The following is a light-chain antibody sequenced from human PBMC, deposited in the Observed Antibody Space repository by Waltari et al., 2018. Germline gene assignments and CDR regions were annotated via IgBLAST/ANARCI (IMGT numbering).Light chain of an antibody. J-gene: IGKJ3*01. V-gene: IGKV1-39*01. CDR3: QQSYSTLS. Sequence: DIQMTQSPSSLSASVGDRVTITCRASQSISSYLNWYQQKPGKAPKLLIYAASSLQSGVPSRFSGSGSGTDFTRTISSLQPEDFATYYCQQSYSTLSFGPGTKVDIK. CDR2: AAS. CDR1: QSISSY.